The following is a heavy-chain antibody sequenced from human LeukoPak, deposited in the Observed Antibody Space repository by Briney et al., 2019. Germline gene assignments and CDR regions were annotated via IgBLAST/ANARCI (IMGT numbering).Heavy chain of an antibody. CDR2: ISSTGGTT. CDR3: ARCSGGSCYSPDY. V-gene: IGHV3-21*01. D-gene: IGHD2-15*01. J-gene: IGHJ4*02. Sequence: GALRLSCAASGITFSSYGMSWVRQAPGKGLEWVSSISSTGGTTYYADSVKGRFTISRDNAKNSLYLQMNSLRAEDTAVYYCARCSGGSCYSPDYWGQGTLVTVSS. CDR1: GITFSSYG.